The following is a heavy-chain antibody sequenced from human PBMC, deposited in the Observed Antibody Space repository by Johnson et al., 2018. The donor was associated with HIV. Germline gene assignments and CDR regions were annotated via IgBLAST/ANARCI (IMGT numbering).Heavy chain of an antibody. D-gene: IGHD4-23*01. J-gene: IGHJ3*02. V-gene: IGHV3-30-3*01. CDR1: GFTFSSYA. CDR2: ISYDGSNK. Sequence: QVQLVESGGGVVQPGRSLRLSCAASGFTFSSYALHWVRQAPGKGLEWVAVISYDGSNKYYADSVKGRFTISRDNSQHTLYLQMNSLRAEDTAVYYCARESYGGNSGAFDIWGQGTMVTVAS. CDR3: ARESYGGNSGAFDI.